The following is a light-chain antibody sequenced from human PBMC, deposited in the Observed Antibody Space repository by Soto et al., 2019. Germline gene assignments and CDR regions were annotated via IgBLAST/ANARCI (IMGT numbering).Light chain of an antibody. Sequence: QSVLTQPPSASGTPGQSVTISCSGGSSNIGSNTVNWYQQLPGAAPKLLIYTFHQRPSGVPDRFSASKSGTSASLAISGLQSDDEADYYCATWDDSLNGRVFGGGTKLTVL. CDR3: ATWDDSLNGRV. J-gene: IGLJ3*02. CDR2: TFH. V-gene: IGLV1-44*01. CDR1: SSNIGSNT.